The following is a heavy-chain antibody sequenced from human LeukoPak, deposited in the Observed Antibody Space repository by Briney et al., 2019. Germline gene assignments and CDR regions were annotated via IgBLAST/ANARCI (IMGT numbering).Heavy chain of an antibody. CDR2: VTGSGSAT. V-gene: IGHV3-23*01. CDR3: AKRFGESYGHFDY. D-gene: IGHD1-26*01. CDR1: GFTFSSFA. Sequence: GGSLRLSFAASGFTFSSFAMSWVRQAPGKGLQWVSAVTGSGSATDYADFVKGRFTIARDNSKNTLYLQMNSLRAEDTAVYYCAKRFGESYGHFDYWGQGTLVTV. J-gene: IGHJ4*02.